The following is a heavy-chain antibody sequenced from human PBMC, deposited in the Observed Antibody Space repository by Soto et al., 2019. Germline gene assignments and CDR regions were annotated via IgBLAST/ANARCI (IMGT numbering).Heavy chain of an antibody. CDR2: INHSGST. CDR3: ARGVGYCSGGSCYKFAYYYMDV. V-gene: IGHV4-34*01. Sequence: QVQLQQWGAGLLKPSETLSLTCAVYGGSFSGYYWSWIRQPPGKGLEWIGEINHSGSTNYNPSLKIRVTISVDTSKNQFSLKLSSVTAADTAVYYCARGVGYCSGGSCYKFAYYYMDVWGKGTTVTVSS. CDR1: GGSFSGYY. J-gene: IGHJ6*03. D-gene: IGHD2-15*01.